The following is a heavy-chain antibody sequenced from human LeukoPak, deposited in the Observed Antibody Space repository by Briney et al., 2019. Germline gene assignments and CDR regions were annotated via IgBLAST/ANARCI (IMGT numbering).Heavy chain of an antibody. CDR2: IYSGDSDT. CDR3: ATSFGYSYGPYYFDY. V-gene: IGHV5-51*01. J-gene: IGHJ4*02. D-gene: IGHD5-18*01. Sequence: EESLKISCKGSGYSFTSYWIGWVRQMPGKGLEWMGIIYSGDSDTRYSPSFQGQVTISADKSISTAYLQWSSLKASDTAMYYCATSFGYSYGPYYFDYWGQGTLVTVSS. CDR1: GYSFTSYW.